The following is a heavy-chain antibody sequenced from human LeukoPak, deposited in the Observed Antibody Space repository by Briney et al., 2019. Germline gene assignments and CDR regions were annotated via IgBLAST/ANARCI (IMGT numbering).Heavy chain of an antibody. D-gene: IGHD3-9*01. CDR1: GFTLSSYY. J-gene: IGHJ4*02. CDR3: ARDRYDILTGSFDY. Sequence: GGSLRLSCAASGFTLSSYYMHWVRQAPARGLEWVAVISYDGSNKYYADSVKGRFTISRDNSKNTLYLQMNSLRAEDTAVYYCARDRYDILTGSFDYWGQGTLVTVSS. V-gene: IGHV3-30*04. CDR2: ISYDGSNK.